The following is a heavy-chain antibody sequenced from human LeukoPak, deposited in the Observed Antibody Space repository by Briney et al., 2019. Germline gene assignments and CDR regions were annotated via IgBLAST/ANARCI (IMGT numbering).Heavy chain of an antibody. D-gene: IGHD5-18*01. Sequence: GGSLRLSCVASGFPFSSYWMTWVRQAPGKGLEWVANIKQDGSKKSYVDSVKGRFTISRDNAKNSLYLQMNSLRAEDTAVYYCARVVGIQLWLGYWGQGTLVTVSS. V-gene: IGHV3-7*01. CDR2: IKQDGSKK. J-gene: IGHJ4*02. CDR3: ARVVGIQLWLGY. CDR1: GFPFSSYW.